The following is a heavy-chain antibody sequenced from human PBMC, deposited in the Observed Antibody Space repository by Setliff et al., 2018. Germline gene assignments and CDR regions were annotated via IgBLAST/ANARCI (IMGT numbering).Heavy chain of an antibody. V-gene: IGHV4-4*02. J-gene: IGHJ4*02. CDR2: IYHSGST. CDR1: GGSISSGNW. CDR3: ARGSSSWYALFDY. Sequence: SETLSLTCAVSGGSISSGNWWSWVRQPPGKGLEWIGEIYHSGSTNYNPSLKSRVTISVDKSKNQFSLKLSSVTAADTAVYYCARGSSSWYALFDYWGQGTLVTVSS. D-gene: IGHD6-13*01.